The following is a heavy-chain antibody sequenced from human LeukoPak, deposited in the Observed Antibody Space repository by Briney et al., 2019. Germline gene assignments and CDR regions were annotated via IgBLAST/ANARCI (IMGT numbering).Heavy chain of an antibody. CDR3: TRDATYYLRYGYFDY. CDR2: INNVASHI. J-gene: IGHJ4*02. D-gene: IGHD2/OR15-2a*01. CDR1: GFTVSSNY. V-gene: IGHV3-21*01. Sequence: GGTLRLSCAASGFTVSSNYMSWVRQAPGQGLGWVSSINNVASHIYYAGSVRGRFTISRDNAKNSVYLQMNGLRAEDTAVYYCTRDATYYLRYGYFDYWGQGTLVTVSS.